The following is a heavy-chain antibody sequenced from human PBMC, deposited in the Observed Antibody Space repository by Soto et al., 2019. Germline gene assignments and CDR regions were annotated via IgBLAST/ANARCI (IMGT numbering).Heavy chain of an antibody. D-gene: IGHD1-20*01. CDR1: GFTFSDYY. CDR3: ARNHITGTTGPFDY. J-gene: IGHJ4*02. Sequence: GGSLRLSCTASGFTFSDYYMNWVRQAPGKGLEWVSSISSSSSYIYYADSVKGRFTISRDNAKHSLYLQMNSLRAEDTAVYYCARNHITGTTGPFDYWGQGTLVTVSS. V-gene: IGHV3-21*01. CDR2: ISSSSSYI.